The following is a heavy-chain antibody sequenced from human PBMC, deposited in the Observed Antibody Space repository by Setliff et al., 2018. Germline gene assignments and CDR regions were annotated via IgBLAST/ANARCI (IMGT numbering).Heavy chain of an antibody. CDR1: GGSISSGSYY. CDR3: ASELVGAPRVDY. Sequence: CTVSGGSISSGSYYWSWIRQPAGKGLEWIGHIYTSGSTNYNPSLKSRVTISVDTSKNQFSLKLSSVTAADTAVYYCASELVGAPRVDYWGQGTLVTVSS. J-gene: IGHJ4*02. V-gene: IGHV4-61*09. D-gene: IGHD1-26*01. CDR2: IYTSGST.